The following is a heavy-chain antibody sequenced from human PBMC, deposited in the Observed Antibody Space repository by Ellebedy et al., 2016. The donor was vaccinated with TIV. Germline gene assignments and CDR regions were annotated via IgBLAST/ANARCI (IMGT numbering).Heavy chain of an antibody. J-gene: IGHJ3*02. V-gene: IGHV4-39*01. D-gene: IGHD4-17*01. CDR1: GGSISSSSYY. Sequence: GSLRLSXTVSGGSISSSSYYWGWIRQPPGKGLEWIGSIYYSGSTYYNPSLKSRVTISVDTSKNQFSLKLSSVTAADTAVYYCARRAMTTVTTGAFDIWGQGTMVTVSS. CDR3: ARRAMTTVTTGAFDI. CDR2: IYYSGST.